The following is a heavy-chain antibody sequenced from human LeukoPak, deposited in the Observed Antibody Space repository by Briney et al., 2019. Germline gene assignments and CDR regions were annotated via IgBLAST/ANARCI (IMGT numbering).Heavy chain of an antibody. D-gene: IGHD5-18*01. Sequence: GGSLRLSCAASGFTLSNSDMHWVRQAPGKGLEWVAFIRYDGSNKYYADSVKGRFTISRDNSKNTPYLQMNSLRAEDTAVYYCAKDRGWIQLWSDAFDIWGQGTMVTVSS. V-gene: IGHV3-30*02. CDR3: AKDRGWIQLWSDAFDI. J-gene: IGHJ3*02. CDR2: IRYDGSNK. CDR1: GFTLSNSD.